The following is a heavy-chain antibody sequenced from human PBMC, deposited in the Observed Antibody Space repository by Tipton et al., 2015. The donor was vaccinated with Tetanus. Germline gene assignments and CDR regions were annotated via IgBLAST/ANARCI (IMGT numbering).Heavy chain of an antibody. CDR3: ARSIGLERRHRVQDYYYDMDV. Sequence: QSGAEVKKPGSSVKVSCKASGGTFTNYAISWVRQAPGQGLEWMGGIIPIFGTLNYAQKFQGRVTITADESTSTAYMELSSLRSEDAAMYYCARSIGLERRHRVQDYYYDMDVWGQGTTVTVSS. J-gene: IGHJ6*02. CDR2: IIPIFGTL. V-gene: IGHV1-69*01. CDR1: GGTFTNYA. D-gene: IGHD1-1*01.